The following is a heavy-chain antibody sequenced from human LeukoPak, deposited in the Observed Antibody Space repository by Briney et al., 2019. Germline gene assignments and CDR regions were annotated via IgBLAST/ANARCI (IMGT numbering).Heavy chain of an antibody. CDR3: ARDPGVRGVYYNYFDP. CDR2: LNGAGTTT. D-gene: IGHD3-10*01. CDR1: GFIFSSYG. V-gene: IGHV3-74*01. J-gene: IGHJ5*02. Sequence: GGSLRLSCAASGFIFSSYGMHWVRQAPGKGLVWVSRLNGAGTTTNYADSVKGRFTISRDNAKNTLYLQMSSLRAEDTAVYYCARDPGVRGVYYNYFDPLGQGTLVTVSS.